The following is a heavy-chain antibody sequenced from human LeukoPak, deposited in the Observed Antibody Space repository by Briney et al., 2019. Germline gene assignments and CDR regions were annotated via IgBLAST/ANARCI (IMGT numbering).Heavy chain of an antibody. Sequence: PGGSLRLSCAASGFTFSSYAMSWVRQAPGKGLEWVSAISGSGGSTYYADSVKGRFTISRDNSKNTLYLQMNSLRAEDTAVYYCARGEVGYCSSTTCYGFDYWGQGTLVTVSS. CDR3: ARGEVGYCSSTTCYGFDY. D-gene: IGHD2-2*01. CDR2: ISGSGGST. V-gene: IGHV3-23*01. J-gene: IGHJ4*02. CDR1: GFTFSSYA.